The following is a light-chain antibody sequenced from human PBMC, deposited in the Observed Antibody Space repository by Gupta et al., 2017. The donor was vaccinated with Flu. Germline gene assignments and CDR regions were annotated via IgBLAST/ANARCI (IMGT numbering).Light chain of an antibody. J-gene: IGKJ3*01. Sequence: LSLSPGETATLSCRTSQSVSSNYLAWNQQKPGQAPRLLIYGAYHRDAGIPDRFSGSGSGTDFILTISRLESEDLAVYYCQQYVTSPPGVTFGPGTKVDVK. CDR2: GAY. CDR3: QQYVTSPPGVT. V-gene: IGKV3-20*01. CDR1: QSVSSNY.